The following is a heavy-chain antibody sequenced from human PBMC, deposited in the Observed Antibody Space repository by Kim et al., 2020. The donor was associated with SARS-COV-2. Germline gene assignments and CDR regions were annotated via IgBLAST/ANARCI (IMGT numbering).Heavy chain of an antibody. Sequence: ASVKVSCKASGYTFSSYGFSWVRQAPGQGLEWMGWISAYNGNTNYAQKFQGRVTMTTDTSTSTAYMELRSLRSDDTAVYYCARDKGGYLDSLYLDYWGQGTLVTVSS. CDR3: ARDKGGYLDSLYLDY. CDR2: ISAYNGNT. V-gene: IGHV1-18*01. J-gene: IGHJ4*02. CDR1: GYTFSSYG. D-gene: IGHD3-9*01.